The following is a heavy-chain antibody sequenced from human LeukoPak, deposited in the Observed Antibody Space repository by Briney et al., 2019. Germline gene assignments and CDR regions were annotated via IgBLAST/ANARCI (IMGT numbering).Heavy chain of an antibody. Sequence: ASVKVSCKASGGTFSSYAISWVRQAPGQGLEWMGGIIPIFGTANYAQKFQGRVTITTDESTSTAYMELSSLRSEDTAVYYCATDGYRHQLLNWFDPWGQGTLVTVSS. V-gene: IGHV1-69*05. D-gene: IGHD2-2*01. CDR1: GGTFSSYA. CDR2: IIPIFGTA. J-gene: IGHJ5*02. CDR3: ATDGYRHQLLNWFDP.